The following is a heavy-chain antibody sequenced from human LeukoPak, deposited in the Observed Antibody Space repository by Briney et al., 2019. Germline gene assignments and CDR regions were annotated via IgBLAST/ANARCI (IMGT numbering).Heavy chain of an antibody. J-gene: IGHJ5*02. CDR1: GFTFSSYS. CDR3: ARDSRAMNWFDP. V-gene: IGHV3-21*01. CDR2: ISSSSSYI. Sequence: GGSLRLSCAASGFTFSSYSMNWVRQAPGKGLEWVSSISSSSSYIYYADSVEGRFTISRDNAKNSLYLQMNSLRAEDTAVYYCARDSRAMNWFDPWGQGTLVTVSS.